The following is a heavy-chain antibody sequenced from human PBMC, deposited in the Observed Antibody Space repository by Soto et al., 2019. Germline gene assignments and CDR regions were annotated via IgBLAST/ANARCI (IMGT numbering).Heavy chain of an antibody. J-gene: IGHJ4*02. Sequence: EVQLVESGGGLVQPGESLRLSCAASGFTVSSKYMSWVRQAPGKGLEWVSIIYMRGSTFYADSVNGRFTISRDTSKNTLYLQMDHLTVQDTAMYYCARDSLPGTRTWADHWGQGTLVTVSS. V-gene: IGHV3-66*01. CDR3: ARDSLPGTRTWADH. D-gene: IGHD1-26*01. CDR1: GFTVSSKY. CDR2: IYMRGST.